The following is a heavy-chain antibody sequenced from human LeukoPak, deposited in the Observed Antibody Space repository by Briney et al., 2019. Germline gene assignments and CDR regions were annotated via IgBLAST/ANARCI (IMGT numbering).Heavy chain of an antibody. V-gene: IGHV4-34*01. J-gene: IGHJ4*02. CDR2: INHSGST. CDR1: GGSFSGHY. D-gene: IGHD6-13*01. CDR3: ARVIAAAGIRYFDY. Sequence: SETLSLTCAVYGGSFSGHYWSWIRQPPGKGLEWIGEINHSGSTNYNPSLKSRVTISEDTSKNQFSLKLSSVTAADTAVYYCARVIAAAGIRYFDYWGQGTLVTVSS.